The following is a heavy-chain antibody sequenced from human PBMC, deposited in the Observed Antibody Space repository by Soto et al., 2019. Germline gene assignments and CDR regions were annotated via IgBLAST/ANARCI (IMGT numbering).Heavy chain of an antibody. V-gene: IGHV3-48*01. CDR2: ISSSGSHI. CDR3: ARAPLGIIVAPDF. D-gene: IGHD3-22*01. Sequence: GGSLRLSCTASGLTFSSYSMNWVRQAPGKGLEWLSYISSSGSHIDYADSVKGRFTISRDNAKDSLYLQMNSLTSDDTAVYYCARAPLGIIVAPDFWGQGTLVTVSS. J-gene: IGHJ4*02. CDR1: GLTFSSYS.